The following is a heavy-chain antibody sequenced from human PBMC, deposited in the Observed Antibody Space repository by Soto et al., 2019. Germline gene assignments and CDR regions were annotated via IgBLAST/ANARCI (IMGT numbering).Heavy chain of an antibody. CDR3: AKVDTSYYYDSSGYFDY. Sequence: QVQLVESGGGVVQPGRSLRLSCVASGFTFSSYGMHWVRQAPGKGLEWVAAISYDGSNKYYADSVKGRFTISRDNSKNTLYLQMNSLRAEDTAVYYCAKVDTSYYYDSSGYFDYWGQGTLVTVSS. J-gene: IGHJ4*02. CDR2: ISYDGSNK. V-gene: IGHV3-30*18. CDR1: GFTFSSYG. D-gene: IGHD3-22*01.